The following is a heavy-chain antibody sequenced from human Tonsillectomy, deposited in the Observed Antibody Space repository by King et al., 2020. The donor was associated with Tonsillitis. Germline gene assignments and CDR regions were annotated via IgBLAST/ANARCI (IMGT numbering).Heavy chain of an antibody. CDR2: IIPILGIA. J-gene: IGHJ5*02. V-gene: IGHV1-69*09. CDR1: GGTFSSYA. Sequence: VQLVESGAEVKKPGSSVKVSCKASGGTFSSYAISWVRQAPGQGLEWMGRIIPILGIANYAQKFQGRVTITADKSTSTAYMELSSLRSEDTAVYYCARDPDSLVPAAIGWFDPWGQGTLVTVSS. D-gene: IGHD2-2*02. CDR3: ARDPDSLVPAAIGWFDP.